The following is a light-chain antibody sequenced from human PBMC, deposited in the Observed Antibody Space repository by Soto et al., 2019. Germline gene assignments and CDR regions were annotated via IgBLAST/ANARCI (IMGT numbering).Light chain of an antibody. CDR3: QHYNSYSRT. Sequence: EVVMRQSPATLSVSPGEGATLSCRASQSVSSSYLAWYQHKPGQAPRLLIYDTSIRATGIPDRFSGSGSGADYTLTISSLQPDDFASYYCQHYNSYSRTFGQGTKV. CDR2: DTS. V-gene: IGKV3D-20*02. J-gene: IGKJ1*01. CDR1: QSVSSSY.